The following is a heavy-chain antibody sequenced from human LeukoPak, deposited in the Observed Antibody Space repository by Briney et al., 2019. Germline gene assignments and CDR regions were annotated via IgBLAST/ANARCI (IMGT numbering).Heavy chain of an antibody. CDR1: GFTFSSYA. J-gene: IGHJ6*03. Sequence: PGGSLRLSCAASGFTFSSYAMHWVRQAPGKGLEYVSAISSNGGSTYYANSVRGRFTISRDNSKNTLYLQMGSLRAEDMAVYYCARGPSETDYYDSSGYYYYCMDVWGKGTTVTVSS. CDR2: ISSNGGST. V-gene: IGHV3-64*01. D-gene: IGHD3-22*01. CDR3: ARGPSETDYYDSSGYYYYCMDV.